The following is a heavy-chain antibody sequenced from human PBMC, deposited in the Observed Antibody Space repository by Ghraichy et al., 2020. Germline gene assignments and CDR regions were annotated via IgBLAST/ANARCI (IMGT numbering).Heavy chain of an antibody. Sequence: SETLSLTCTVSGGSISSYYWSWIRQPPGKGLEWIGYIYYSGSTNYNPSLKSRVTISVDTSKNQFSLKLSSVTAADTAVYYCARVLGYSSGWPHFDYWGQGTLVTVSS. V-gene: IGHV4-59*01. CDR1: GGSISSYY. CDR2: IYYSGST. CDR3: ARVLGYSSGWPHFDY. J-gene: IGHJ4*02. D-gene: IGHD6-19*01.